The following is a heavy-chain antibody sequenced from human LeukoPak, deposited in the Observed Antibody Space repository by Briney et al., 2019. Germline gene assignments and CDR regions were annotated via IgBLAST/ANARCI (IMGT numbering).Heavy chain of an antibody. CDR3: AKGTSTIAARPDI. D-gene: IGHD6-6*01. CDR2: VTGSGDTT. V-gene: IGHV3-23*01. CDR1: GLAFDRYA. J-gene: IGHJ4*02. Sequence: PGGSLRLSCAASGLAFDRYAMNWVRQAPGKGLEWVSVVTGSGDTTYYADSVKGRFTISRDNSKNTLYLQMNSLRAEDTAVYYCAKGTSTIAARPDIWGQGTRVTVPS.